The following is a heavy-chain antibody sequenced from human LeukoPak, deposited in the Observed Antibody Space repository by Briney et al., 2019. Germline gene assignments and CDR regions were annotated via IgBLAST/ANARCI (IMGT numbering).Heavy chain of an antibody. CDR2: IYHSGST. V-gene: IGHV4-38-2*02. D-gene: IGHD3-16*01. J-gene: IGHJ5*02. CDR1: GGSIRTYY. CDR3: ARVRGGVSNWFDP. Sequence: PSETLSLTCTVSGGSIRTYYWSWIRQPPGKGLEWIGSIYHSGSTYYNPSLKSRVTISVDTSKNQFSLKLSSVTAADTAVYYCARVRGGVSNWFDPWGQGTLVTVSS.